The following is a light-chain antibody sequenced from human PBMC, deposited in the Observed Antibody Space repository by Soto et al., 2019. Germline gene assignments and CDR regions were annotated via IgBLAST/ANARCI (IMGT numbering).Light chain of an antibody. V-gene: IGLV2-8*01. CDR2: AVT. CDR1: SSDVGAYDR. CDR3: AVRDDSLSGHWV. J-gene: IGLJ3*02. Sequence: QSALTQPPSASGSPGQSVTISCTGTSSDVGAYDRVSWYQQHPGKPPKLIIYAVTDRTSGVPDRFSGSKSGNTASLTVSGLQAEDEADYFCAVRDDSLSGHWVFGGGTKLTVL.